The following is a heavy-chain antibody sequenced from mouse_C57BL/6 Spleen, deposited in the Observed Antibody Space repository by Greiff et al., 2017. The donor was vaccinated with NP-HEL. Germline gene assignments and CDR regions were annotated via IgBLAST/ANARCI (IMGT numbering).Heavy chain of an antibody. CDR1: GYTFTSYG. D-gene: IGHD2-5*01. Sequence: VQRVESGAELARPGASVKLSCKASGYTFTSYGISWVKQRTGQGLEWIGEIYPRSGNTYYNEKFKGKATLTADKSSSTAYMELRSLTSEDSAVYFCARSAYSNYVGFAYWGQGTLVTVSA. CDR2: IYPRSGNT. J-gene: IGHJ3*01. V-gene: IGHV1-81*01. CDR3: ARSAYSNYVGFAY.